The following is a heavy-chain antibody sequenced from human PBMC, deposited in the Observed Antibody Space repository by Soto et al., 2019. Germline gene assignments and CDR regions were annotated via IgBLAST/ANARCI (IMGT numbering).Heavy chain of an antibody. V-gene: IGHV1-2*04. CDR2: INPNSGGT. Sequence: ASVKVSCKASGYTFTGYYMHWVRQAPGQGLEWMGWINPNSGGTNYAQKFQGWVTMTRDTSISTAYMELSRLRSDDTAVYYCARAGFRGIAAAGSEGDSYYGMVFWAQGTMVTASS. D-gene: IGHD6-13*01. CDR3: ARAGFRGIAAAGSEGDSYYGMVF. J-gene: IGHJ6*02. CDR1: GYTFTGYY.